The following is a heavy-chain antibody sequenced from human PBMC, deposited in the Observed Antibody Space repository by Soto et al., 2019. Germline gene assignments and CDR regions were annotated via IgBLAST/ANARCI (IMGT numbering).Heavy chain of an antibody. Sequence: QVLLQESGPGLVKPSGTLSHTCDVSGDSISVNTWWSWVRQTPGKGLEWIGEILHSGSVNYNPSLKSRVTISIDKSKNQVSLRLSSMTAADTALYYCAGLVGRGKFSRLQYWGQGTLVTVSS. CDR2: ILHSGSV. CDR1: GDSISVNTW. V-gene: IGHV4-4*02. CDR3: AGLVGRGKFSRLQY. D-gene: IGHD6-6*01. J-gene: IGHJ1*01.